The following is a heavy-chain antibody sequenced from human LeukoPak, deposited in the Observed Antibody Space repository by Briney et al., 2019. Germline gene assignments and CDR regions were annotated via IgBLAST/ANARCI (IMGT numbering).Heavy chain of an antibody. CDR1: GFTFTSSA. Sequence: SVKVSCKASGFTFTSSAMQWVRQARGQRLEWIGWIVVGSGNTNYAQKFQERVTITRDMSTSTAYMELSSLRSEDTAVYYCARASWGGYSYGVYYFDYWGQETLVTVSS. V-gene: IGHV1-58*02. CDR3: ARASWGGYSYGVYYFDY. D-gene: IGHD5-18*01. CDR2: IVVGSGNT. J-gene: IGHJ4*02.